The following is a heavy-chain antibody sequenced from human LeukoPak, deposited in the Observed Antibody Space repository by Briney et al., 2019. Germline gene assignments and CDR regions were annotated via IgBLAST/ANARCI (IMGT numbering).Heavy chain of an antibody. CDR3: ARRSYYDFWSGYYPYYYGSGSLDY. D-gene: IGHD3-3*01. J-gene: IGHJ4*02. CDR2: ISAYNGNT. Sequence: ASVKVSCKASGYTFTGYYMHWVRQAPGQGLEWMGWISAYNGNTNYAQKLQGRVTMTTDTSTSTAYMELRSLRSDDTAVYYCARRSYYDFWSGYYPYYYGSGSLDYWGQGTLVTVSS. V-gene: IGHV1-18*04. CDR1: GYTFTGYY.